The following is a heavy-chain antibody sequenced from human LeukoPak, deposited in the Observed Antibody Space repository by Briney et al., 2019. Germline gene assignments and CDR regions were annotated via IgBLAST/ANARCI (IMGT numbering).Heavy chain of an antibody. D-gene: IGHD3-10*01. J-gene: IGHJ4*02. CDR2: INHSGST. CDR1: GGSFSGYY. Sequence: PSETLSLTCAVYGGSFSGYYWSWIRQPPGKGLEWIGEINHSGSTNSNPSLKNRVTISVDTSKNQFSLKLSSVTAADTAVYYCAREWFGELQCFDYWGQGTLVTVSS. V-gene: IGHV4-34*01. CDR3: AREWFGELQCFDY.